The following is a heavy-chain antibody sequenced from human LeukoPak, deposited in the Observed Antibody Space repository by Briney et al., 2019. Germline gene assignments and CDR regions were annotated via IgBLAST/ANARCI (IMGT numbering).Heavy chain of an antibody. D-gene: IGHD1-26*01. CDR3: AKGGQGNGPSRGAVYGMDV. CDR2: ISSSRSFT. CDR1: GFSFSDHY. J-gene: IGHJ6*02. Sequence: PGGSLRLSCAASGFSFSDHYMSWIRQAPGKGLEWVSYISSSRSFTNYADSVKGRFTISRDNSENTLSLQLNSLRADDTAVYYCAKGGQGNGPSRGAVYGMDVWGQGTTVTVSS. V-gene: IGHV3-11*06.